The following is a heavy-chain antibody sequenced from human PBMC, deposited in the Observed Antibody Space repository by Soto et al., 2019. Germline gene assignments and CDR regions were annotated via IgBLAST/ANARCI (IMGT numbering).Heavy chain of an antibody. J-gene: IGHJ4*02. Sequence: GVLRHSCAASGFTLSGFDIHWVRQAKGKGLEWVSGIGSAGDTGYADSVKGRFTISRDNAKNTLYLQMNSLRAEVTAVYYGVRELGGAGGFWGQGTLVIVPS. CDR3: VRELGGAGGF. CDR2: IGSAGDT. CDR1: GFTLSGFD. D-gene: IGHD1-26*01. V-gene: IGHV3-13*01.